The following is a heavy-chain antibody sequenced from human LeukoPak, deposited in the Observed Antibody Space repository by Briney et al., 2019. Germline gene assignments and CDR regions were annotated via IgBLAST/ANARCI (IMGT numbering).Heavy chain of an antibody. J-gene: IGHJ4*02. CDR3: ARVIGRRDGYKAVYYFDY. CDR2: IYHSGST. Sequence: PSETLSLTCTVSGGSISSSSYYWGWIRQPPGKGLEWIGSIYHSGSTYYNPSLKSRVTISVDTSKNQFSLKLSSVTAADTAVYYCARVIGRRDGYKAVYYFDYWGQGTLVTVSS. CDR1: GGSISSSSYY. V-gene: IGHV4-39*07. D-gene: IGHD5-24*01.